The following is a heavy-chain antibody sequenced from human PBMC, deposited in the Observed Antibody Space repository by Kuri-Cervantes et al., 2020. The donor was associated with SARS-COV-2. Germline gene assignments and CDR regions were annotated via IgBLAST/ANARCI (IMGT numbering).Heavy chain of an antibody. Sequence: GESLKISCAASGFTFSNAWMNWVRQAPGKGLEWVGRIKSKTDGGTTGYAAPVNGRFTISRDDSKNTLYLQMNSLKTEDTAVYYCTTVLVFGWFDPWGQGTLVTVSS. V-gene: IGHV3-15*07. CDR3: TTVLVFGWFDP. J-gene: IGHJ5*02. CDR1: GFTFSNAW. CDR2: IKSKTDGGTT. D-gene: IGHD3-16*01.